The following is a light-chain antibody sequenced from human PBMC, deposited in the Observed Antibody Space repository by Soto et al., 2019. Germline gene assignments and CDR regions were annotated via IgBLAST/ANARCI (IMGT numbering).Light chain of an antibody. V-gene: IGKV1-5*03. Sequence: DIQMTHSPSTLSASVGDRVTITCRTSPSINNWLAWYQQKPGKAPTLLIYKASLLESGVPSRFSGSGSGTAFTLTISSLQPDDFAPYYGQQYDSDPYNFAQGTKLE. CDR3: QQYDSDPYN. J-gene: IGKJ2*01. CDR2: KAS. CDR1: PSINNW.